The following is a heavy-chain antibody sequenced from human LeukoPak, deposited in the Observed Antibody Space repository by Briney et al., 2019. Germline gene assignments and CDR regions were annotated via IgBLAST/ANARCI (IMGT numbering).Heavy chain of an antibody. CDR2: ISSSSCI. J-gene: IGHJ4*02. CDR1: GFTFSSYS. D-gene: IGHD4-23*01. V-gene: IGHV3-21*01. CDR3: ARDAPWVTPDVSLGYFDY. Sequence: GGSLRLSCAASGFTFSSYSMNWVRQAPGKGLEWVSSISSSSCIYYADSVKGRFTISRDNAKNSLYLQMNSLRAEDTAVYYCARDAPWVTPDVSLGYFDYWGQGTLVTVSS.